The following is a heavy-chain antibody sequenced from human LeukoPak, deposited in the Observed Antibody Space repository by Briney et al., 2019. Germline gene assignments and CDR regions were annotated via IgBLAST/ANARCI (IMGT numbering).Heavy chain of an antibody. D-gene: IGHD2-15*01. CDR3: ASQDGLLRFDY. V-gene: IGHV4-59*01. CDR1: GGSISSYY. CDR2: IYYSGST. Sequence: PSETLSLTCTVSGGSISSYYWSWIRQPPGKGLEWIGYIYYSGSTNYNPSLKSRVTISVDTSKTQFSLKLSSVTAADTAVYYCASQDGLLRFDYWGQGTLVTVSS. J-gene: IGHJ4*02.